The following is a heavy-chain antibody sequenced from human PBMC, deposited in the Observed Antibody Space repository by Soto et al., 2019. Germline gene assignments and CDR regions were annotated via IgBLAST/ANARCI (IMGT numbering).Heavy chain of an antibody. V-gene: IGHV4-59*01. Sequence: PSETLSLTCTVSGGSISNYYCSWVRQPPGKGLEWIGYIYNNGRTTYNPSLKSRVTISVDTSKNQFSLKLSSVTAADTAVYYCARNDYGDYSAPLPFQHWGHGTLVTVSS. J-gene: IGHJ1*01. CDR1: GGSISNYY. CDR2: IYNNGRT. CDR3: ARNDYGDYSAPLPFQH. D-gene: IGHD4-17*01.